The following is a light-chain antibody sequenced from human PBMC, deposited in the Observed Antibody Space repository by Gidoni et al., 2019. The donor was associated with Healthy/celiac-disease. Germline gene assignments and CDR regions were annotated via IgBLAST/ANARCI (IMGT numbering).Light chain of an antibody. J-gene: IGLJ2*01. CDR1: KLGDKY. V-gene: IGLV3-1*01. Sequence: SYERTQPPPVSVPPGQTASITCSGDKLGDKYACWYQQKPGQSPVLVIYQDSKRPSGIPERFSGSNSGTTATLTISGTQAMDEADYYCQAWDSSTVVFGGGTKLTVL. CDR3: QAWDSSTVV. CDR2: QDS.